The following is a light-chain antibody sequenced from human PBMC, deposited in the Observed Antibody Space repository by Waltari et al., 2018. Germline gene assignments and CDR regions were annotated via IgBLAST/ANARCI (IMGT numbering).Light chain of an antibody. Sequence: DIVMTQSPDSLAVSLGERATINCKSSQTVLYSSNNKNYLAWYQQKPGQPPKLLIYWASTRESGVPDRFSGSGSGTDFTLTISSLQAEDVAVYYCQQYSTTPLT. CDR2: WAS. CDR3: QQYSTTPLT. V-gene: IGKV4-1*01. CDR1: QTVLYSSNNKNY. J-gene: IGKJ4*01.